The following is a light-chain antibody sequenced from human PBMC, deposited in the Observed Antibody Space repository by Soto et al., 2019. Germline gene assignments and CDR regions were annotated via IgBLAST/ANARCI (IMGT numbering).Light chain of an antibody. V-gene: IGKV3-15*01. Sequence: EIVLTQSPGTLSLSPGERATLSCRASQSVSSSYLAWYQQKPGQAPSLLIFRASIRASGVPARFSGSGSGTEFTLAISSLQSEDFAVYYCQQYNSWPPTFGGGTKVDIK. CDR1: QSVSSSY. J-gene: IGKJ4*01. CDR3: QQYNSWPPT. CDR2: RAS.